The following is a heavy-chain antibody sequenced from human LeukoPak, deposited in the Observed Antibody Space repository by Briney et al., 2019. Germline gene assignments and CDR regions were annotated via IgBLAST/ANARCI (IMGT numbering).Heavy chain of an antibody. CDR1: GFTFDDYT. V-gene: IGHV3-21*01. J-gene: IGHJ3*02. D-gene: IGHD3-9*01. CDR3: ARDWYDNSDAFDI. Sequence: PGGSLRLSCAASGFTFDDYTMHWVRQAPGQGLEWVSSISSSSSYIYYADSLKGRFTISRDNAKNSLYLQMNSLRAEDTAVYYCARDWYDNSDAFDIWGQGTMVTVSS. CDR2: ISSSSSYI.